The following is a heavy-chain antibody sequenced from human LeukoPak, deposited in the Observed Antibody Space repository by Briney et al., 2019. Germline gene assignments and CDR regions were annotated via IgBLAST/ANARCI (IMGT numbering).Heavy chain of an antibody. CDR2: IYTSGST. Sequence: PSETLSLTCTVSGGSISSGSYYWRWIRQPAGKGLEWIGRIYTSGSTKYNPSLKSRVTISLDTSKNQFSLKLSSVTAVDTAVYYCARGVVDTVIDYWGQGTLVTVSS. D-gene: IGHD5-18*01. CDR1: GGSISSGSYY. CDR3: ARGVVDTVIDY. V-gene: IGHV4-61*02. J-gene: IGHJ4*02.